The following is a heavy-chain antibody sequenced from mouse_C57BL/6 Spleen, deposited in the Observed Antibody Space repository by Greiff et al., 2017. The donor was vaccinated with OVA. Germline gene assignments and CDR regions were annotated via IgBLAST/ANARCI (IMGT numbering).Heavy chain of an antibody. CDR2: IYPGDGDT. CDR3: ARGPEGYPYYFDY. D-gene: IGHD2-2*01. Sequence: QVQLQQSGPELVKPGASVKISCKASGYAFSSSWMNWVKQRPGKGLEWIGRIYPGDGDTNYNGKFKGKATLTADKSSSTAYMQLSSLTSEDSAVYFCARGPEGYPYYFDYWGQGTTLTVSS. J-gene: IGHJ2*01. CDR1: GYAFSSSW. V-gene: IGHV1-82*01.